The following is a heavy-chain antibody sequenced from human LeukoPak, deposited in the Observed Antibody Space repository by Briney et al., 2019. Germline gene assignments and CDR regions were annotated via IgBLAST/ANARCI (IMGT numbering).Heavy chain of an antibody. CDR2: IRYDGLDK. D-gene: IGHD1-26*01. CDR1: GFTFSTYG. J-gene: IGHJ3*02. CDR3: VKDQGGATQAFDI. V-gene: IGHV3-30*02. Sequence: GGVLRLSCAASGFTFSTYGMHWVRQAPGKGLEWLSFIRYDGLDKYFADSVKGRFTISRDNSKNTQSLQMNSLRAEDTALYYCVKDQGGATQAFDIWGKGTMVTVSS.